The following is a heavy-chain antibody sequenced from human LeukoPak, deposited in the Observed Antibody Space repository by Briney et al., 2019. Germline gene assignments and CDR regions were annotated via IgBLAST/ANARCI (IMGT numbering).Heavy chain of an antibody. V-gene: IGHV3-30*18. D-gene: IGHD6-6*01. Sequence: PGGSLRLSCAASGFTFSSYGMHWVRQAPGKGLEWVAVISYDGSNKYYADSVKGRFTISRDNSKNTLYLQMNSLRAEDTAVYYCAKDLFTGTGYSSSSLDYWGQGTLVTVSS. CDR1: GFTFSSYG. CDR2: ISYDGSNK. J-gene: IGHJ4*02. CDR3: AKDLFTGTGYSSSSLDY.